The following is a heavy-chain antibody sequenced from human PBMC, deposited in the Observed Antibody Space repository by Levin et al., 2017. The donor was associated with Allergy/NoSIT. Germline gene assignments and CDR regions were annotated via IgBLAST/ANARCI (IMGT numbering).Heavy chain of an antibody. J-gene: IGHJ6*02. V-gene: IGHV3-30*04. Sequence: GGSLRLSCAASGFTFSSYAMHWVRQAPGKGLEWVAVISYDGSNKYYADSVKGRFTISRDNSKNTLYLQMNSLRAEDTAVYYCARDGRYCSSTSCPGHYYYGMDVWGQGTTVTVSS. CDR1: GFTFSSYA. CDR2: ISYDGSNK. D-gene: IGHD2-2*01. CDR3: ARDGRYCSSTSCPGHYYYGMDV.